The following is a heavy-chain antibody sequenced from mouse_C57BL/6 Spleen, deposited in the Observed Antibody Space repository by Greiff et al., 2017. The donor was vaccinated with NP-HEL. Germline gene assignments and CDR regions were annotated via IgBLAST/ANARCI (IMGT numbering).Heavy chain of an antibody. CDR3: ARGLPFAY. Sequence: QVQLQQPGAELVRPGSSVKLSCKASGYTFTSYWLDWVKQRPGQGLEWIGNIYPSDSETHYNQKFKDKATLTVDKSSSTAYMQLSSLTSEDSAVYYCARGLPFAYWGQGTLVTVSA. D-gene: IGHD5-5*01. V-gene: IGHV1-61*01. J-gene: IGHJ3*01. CDR2: IYPSDSET. CDR1: GYTFTSYW.